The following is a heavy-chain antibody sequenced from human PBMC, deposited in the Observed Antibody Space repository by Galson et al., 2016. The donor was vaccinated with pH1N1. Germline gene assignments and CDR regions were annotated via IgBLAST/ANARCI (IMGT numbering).Heavy chain of an antibody. V-gene: IGHV1-69*06. Sequence: SVKVSCKASGGTFSNSAISWVRQAPGQGLEWMGGISPIFGSINYAQRFQGRVTVSADIFTNTAYMELSSLRSEDTAIYYCARDRHYYGSGSYNNDMGDPLDVWGQGTVITVSS. D-gene: IGHD3-10*01. J-gene: IGHJ3*01. CDR1: GGTFSNSA. CDR3: ARDRHYYGSGSYNNDMGDPLDV. CDR2: ISPIFGSI.